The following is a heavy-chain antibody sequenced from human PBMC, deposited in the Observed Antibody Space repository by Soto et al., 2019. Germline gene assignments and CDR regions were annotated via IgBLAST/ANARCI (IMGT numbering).Heavy chain of an antibody. J-gene: IGHJ4*02. V-gene: IGHV3-74*01. CDR1: GFTFSSYW. Sequence: EEQLVESGGGLVQPGGSLRLSCAASGFTFSSYWMHWVRQAPGKGLVWVSRINPGGSITAYADSVKGRFTISRDNAKNTRYLQMNSLRGDDTAVYYCARVPTGKYGVWNYWGQGTLVTVSS. D-gene: IGHD2-8*01. CDR3: ARVPTGKYGVWNY. CDR2: INPGGSIT.